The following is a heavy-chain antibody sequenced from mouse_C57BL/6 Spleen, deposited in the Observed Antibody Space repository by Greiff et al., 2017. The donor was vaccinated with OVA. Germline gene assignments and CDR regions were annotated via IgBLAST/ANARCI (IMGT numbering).Heavy chain of an antibody. D-gene: IGHD1-1*01. CDR2: ILPGSGYT. CDR3: ARGIYYGSSFYAMDY. V-gene: IGHV1-9*01. J-gene: IGHJ4*01. CDR1: GYTFTGYW. Sequence: VQLQQSGADLMKPGASVKLSCKATGYTFTGYWIEWVKQRPGHGLEWIGEILPGSGYTNYNEKFKGKATFTADTSSNTAYMQLSRLTTEDSASYYCARGIYYGSSFYAMDYWGQGTSVTVSS.